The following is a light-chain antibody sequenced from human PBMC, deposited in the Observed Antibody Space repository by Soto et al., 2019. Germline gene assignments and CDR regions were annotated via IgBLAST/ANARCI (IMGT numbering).Light chain of an antibody. CDR1: QSVGSY. CDR2: DAS. Sequence: EIVLTQSPATLSLSPGERATLSCRASQSVGSYLAWYQQKPGQAPRLLIYDASIRATGIPDRFSGSGSGTDFTLSISRLEPADSAVYYCQQYGSSLTFGGGTKVEIK. CDR3: QQYGSSLT. J-gene: IGKJ4*01. V-gene: IGKV3-20*01.